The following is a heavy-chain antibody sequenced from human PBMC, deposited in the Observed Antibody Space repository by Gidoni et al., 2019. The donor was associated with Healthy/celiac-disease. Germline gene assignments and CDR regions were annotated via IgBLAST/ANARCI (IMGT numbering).Heavy chain of an antibody. CDR2: IYYSGST. J-gene: IGHJ4*02. V-gene: IGHV4-59*01. CDR3: ARGKITMVRGAYFDY. Sequence: QVQLQESGPGLVKPSETLSLTCTVPGGSSSSYYWSWIRQPPGKGLEWIGYIYYSGSTNYNPSLKSRVTISVDTSKNQFSLKLSSVTAADTAVYYCARGKITMVRGAYFDYWGQGTLVTVSS. CDR1: GGSSSSYY. D-gene: IGHD3-10*01.